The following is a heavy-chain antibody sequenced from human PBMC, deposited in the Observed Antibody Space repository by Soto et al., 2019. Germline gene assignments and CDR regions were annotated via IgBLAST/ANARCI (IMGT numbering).Heavy chain of an antibody. D-gene: IGHD3-10*01. Sequence: GASVKVSCKASGYTFTSYGISWVRQAPGQGLEWMGWISAYNGNTNYAQELQGRVTMTTDTSTSTAYMELRSLRSDDTAVYYCATGDNYYGSGSPYYYGMDVWGQGTTVTVSS. CDR2: ISAYNGNT. V-gene: IGHV1-18*01. CDR1: GYTFTSYG. J-gene: IGHJ6*02. CDR3: ATGDNYYGSGSPYYYGMDV.